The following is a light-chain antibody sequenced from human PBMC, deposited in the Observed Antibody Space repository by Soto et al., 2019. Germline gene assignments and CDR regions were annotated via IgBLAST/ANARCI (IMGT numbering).Light chain of an antibody. CDR3: QHYDSARWT. Sequence: EIVMTQSPAPLSVSPGERATLSCRASQSVSSNLAWYQQKPGQAPRLLIYDASRRATGIPDRFSGSGSGTDFSLTISRLEPEDFAVYYCQHYDSARWTFGLGTKVDIK. CDR2: DAS. CDR1: QSVSSN. J-gene: IGKJ1*01. V-gene: IGKV3-20*01.